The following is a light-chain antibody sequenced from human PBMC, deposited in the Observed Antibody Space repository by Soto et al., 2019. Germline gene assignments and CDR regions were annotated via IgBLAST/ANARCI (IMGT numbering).Light chain of an antibody. Sequence: QSALTQPPSASGSPGQSVTISCTGTSSDVGAYDYVSWYQQHPGKAPKPMIYEVSKRPSGVPDRFSGSKSGNTASLTVSGLQAEDEADYYCSSYAGSNHYVFGTGTKVTVL. CDR1: SSDVGAYDY. V-gene: IGLV2-8*01. J-gene: IGLJ1*01. CDR3: SSYAGSNHYV. CDR2: EVS.